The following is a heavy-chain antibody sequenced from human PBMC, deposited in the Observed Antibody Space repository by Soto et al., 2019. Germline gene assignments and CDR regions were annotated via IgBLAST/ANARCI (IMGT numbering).Heavy chain of an antibody. D-gene: IGHD6-19*01. CDR1: GGSISSGGYS. V-gene: IGHV4-30-2*01. J-gene: IGHJ4*02. CDR3: ASAGGLGAVAADY. Sequence: QLQLQESGSGLVKPSQTLSLTCAVSGGSISSGGYSWSWIRQPPGKGLEWIGYIYHSGRTYYNPSLKSRGTISVDRSKNQFSLKLSSVTAADTAVYYCASAGGLGAVAADYWGQGTLVTVSS. CDR2: IYHSGRT.